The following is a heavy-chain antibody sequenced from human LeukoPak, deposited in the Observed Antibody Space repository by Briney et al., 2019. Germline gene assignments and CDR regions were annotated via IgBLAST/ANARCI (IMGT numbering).Heavy chain of an antibody. Sequence: PGGSLRLSCAASRFTFSNFAMSWVRQAPGKGLEWVSVISGSGVSTYYADSVKGRFTISRDNSKNALFLQMNSLRAEDTAVYYCAKSGPYCSSTSCNYFGYWGQGTLVTVSS. D-gene: IGHD2-2*01. CDR2: ISGSGVST. V-gene: IGHV3-23*01. CDR1: RFTFSNFA. CDR3: AKSGPYCSSTSCNYFGY. J-gene: IGHJ4*02.